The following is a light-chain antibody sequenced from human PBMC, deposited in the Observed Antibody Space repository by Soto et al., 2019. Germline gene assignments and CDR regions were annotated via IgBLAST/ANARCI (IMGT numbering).Light chain of an antibody. CDR1: STDVGGYDF. V-gene: IGLV2-14*01. CDR3: AAWDVSLNDVV. J-gene: IGLJ2*01. CDR2: EVS. Sequence: QSVLTQPASVSGSPGPSITISCTGTSTDVGGYDFVSWYQHHPGKAPKLMISEVSNRPSGVSNRFSGSKSGSTASLTISGLQAEDEADYYCAAWDVSLNDVVFGGGTKLTVL.